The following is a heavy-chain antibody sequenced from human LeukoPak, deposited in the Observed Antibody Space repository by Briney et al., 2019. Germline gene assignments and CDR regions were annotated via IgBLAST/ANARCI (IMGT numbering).Heavy chain of an antibody. CDR3: ARDDYDSSTPYYFDY. D-gene: IGHD3-22*01. V-gene: IGHV3-48*03. Sequence: GGSLRLSCAASGFTFSTYEMNWVRQAPGKGLEWVSYIHNSGSTIYYADSVKGRFTISRDNVKNSLYLQMNNLRADDTAVYYCARDDYDSSTPYYFDYWGQGILVTVSS. J-gene: IGHJ4*02. CDR2: IHNSGSTI. CDR1: GFTFSTYE.